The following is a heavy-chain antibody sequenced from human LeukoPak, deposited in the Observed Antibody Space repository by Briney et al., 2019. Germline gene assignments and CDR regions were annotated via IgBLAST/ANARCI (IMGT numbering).Heavy chain of an antibody. J-gene: IGHJ4*02. D-gene: IGHD2-21*02. CDR3: ARFPEMVTAIQFLFALDY. CDR1: GGTFSSYA. Sequence: SVKVSCKASGGTFSSYAISWVRQAPGQGLEWMGGIIPIFGTANYAQKFQGRVTITTDESTSTAYMELSSLRSEDTAVYYCARFPEMVTAIQFLFALDYWGLGTLVTVSS. CDR2: IIPIFGTA. V-gene: IGHV1-69*05.